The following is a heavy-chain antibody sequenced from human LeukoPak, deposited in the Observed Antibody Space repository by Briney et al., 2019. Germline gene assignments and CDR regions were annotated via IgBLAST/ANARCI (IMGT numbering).Heavy chain of an antibody. J-gene: IGHJ4*02. D-gene: IGHD6-19*01. V-gene: IGHV1-46*01. CDR1: GYTFTGYY. CDR2: INPSGGST. CDR3: ARDGVLAYSSGWYFYFDY. Sequence: GASVKVSCKASGYTFTGYYMHWVRQAPGQGLEWMGIINPSGGSTSYAQKFQGRVTMTRDTSTSTVYMELSSLRSEDTAVYYCARDGVLAYSSGWYFYFDYWGQGTLVTVSS.